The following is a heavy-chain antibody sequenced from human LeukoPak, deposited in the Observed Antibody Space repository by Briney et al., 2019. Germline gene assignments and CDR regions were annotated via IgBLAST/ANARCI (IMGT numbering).Heavy chain of an antibody. CDR3: ARDAGSRTYYYDSSPYAY. J-gene: IGHJ4*02. Sequence: PGGSLRLSCAASGFTFSSYWMSWVRQAPGKGLEWVANIKQDGSEKYYVDSVKGRFTISRDNAKNSLYLQMNSLRAEDTAVYYCARDAGSRTYYYDSSPYAYWGQGTLVTVFS. CDR1: GFTFSSYW. CDR2: IKQDGSEK. D-gene: IGHD3-22*01. V-gene: IGHV3-7*01.